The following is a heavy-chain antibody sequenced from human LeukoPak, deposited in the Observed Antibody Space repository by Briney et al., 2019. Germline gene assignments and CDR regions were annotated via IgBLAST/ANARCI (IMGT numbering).Heavy chain of an antibody. V-gene: IGHV3-33*01. J-gene: IGHJ3*02. D-gene: IGHD3-16*01. CDR3: ARDSLRERARKEYDYVWGTDAFDI. CDR1: GFTFSSYG. CDR2: IWYDGSNK. Sequence: PGGSLRLSCAASGFTFSSYGMHWVRQAPGKGLEWVAVIWYDGSNKYYADSVKGRFTISRDNSKNTLYLQMDSLRAEDTAVYYCARDSLRERARKEYDYVWGTDAFDIWGQGTMVTVSS.